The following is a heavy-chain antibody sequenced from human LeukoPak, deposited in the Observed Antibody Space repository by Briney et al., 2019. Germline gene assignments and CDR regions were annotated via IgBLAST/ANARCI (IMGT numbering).Heavy chain of an antibody. CDR1: GGSISSYY. CDR3: ARSRLQQLVWFDP. J-gene: IGHJ5*02. Sequence: PSETLSLTCTVSGGSISSYYWSWIRQPPGKGLEWIGYIYYSGSTNYNPSLKSRVTISVDTSKNQFSLKLSSVTAADTAVYYCARSRLQQLVWFDPWGQGTLVTVSS. D-gene: IGHD6-13*01. CDR2: IYYSGST. V-gene: IGHV4-59*12.